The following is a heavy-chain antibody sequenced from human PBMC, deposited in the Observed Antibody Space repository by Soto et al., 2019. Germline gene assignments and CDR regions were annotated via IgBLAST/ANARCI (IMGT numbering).Heavy chain of an antibody. Sequence: SETLSLTCTVSGGSVSSGSYYWSWIRQPPGKGLEWIGYIYYSGSTNYNPSLKSRVTISVDTSKNQFSLKLSSVTAADTAVYYCARDGVPAALDYWGQGTLVTVSS. CDR1: GGSVSSGSYY. V-gene: IGHV4-61*01. D-gene: IGHD2-2*01. CDR3: ARDGVPAALDY. J-gene: IGHJ4*02. CDR2: IYYSGST.